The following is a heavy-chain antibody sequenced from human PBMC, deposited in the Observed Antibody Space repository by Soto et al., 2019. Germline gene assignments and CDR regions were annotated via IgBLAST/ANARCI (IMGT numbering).Heavy chain of an antibody. CDR1: RYTFTSYG. D-gene: IGHD6-13*01. V-gene: IGHV1-18*01. CDR2: ISAYNGNT. J-gene: IGHJ6*03. CDR3: ARDRFGGSSWYGYYYYMDV. Sequence: GASVKVSCKACRYTFTSYGISWVRQAPGQGLEWMGWISAYNGNTNYAQKLQGRVTMTTDTSTSTAYMELRSLRSDDTAVYYCARDRFGGSSWYGYYYYMDVWGKGTTVTVSS.